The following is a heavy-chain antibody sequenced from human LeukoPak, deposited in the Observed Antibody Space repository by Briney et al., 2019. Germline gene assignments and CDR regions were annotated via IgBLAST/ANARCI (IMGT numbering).Heavy chain of an antibody. J-gene: IGHJ4*02. V-gene: IGHV3-66*01. CDR1: GLTVSRHY. D-gene: IGHD3-16*01. CDR2: IYSGGST. CDR3: ARGLGPYLDY. Sequence: GGSLRLSCVASGLTVSRHYMTWVRQAPGKGLEWVSVIYSGGSTYYADSVKGRFTISRDNSKNTLYLQMNSLRAEDTAVYYCARGLGPYLDYWGPGTLVTVSS.